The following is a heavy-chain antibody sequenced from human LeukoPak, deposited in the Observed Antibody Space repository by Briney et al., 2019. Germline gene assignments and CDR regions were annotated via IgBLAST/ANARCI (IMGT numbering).Heavy chain of an antibody. CDR1: GGSISSSSYY. CDR2: IYYSGST. J-gene: IGHJ3*02. D-gene: IGHD2-2*01. V-gene: IGHV4-39*01. Sequence: SETLSLTCTVSGGSISSSSYYWGWIRQPPGKRLEWIGSIYYSGSTYYNPSLKSRVTISVDTSKNQFSLKLSSVTAADTAVYFCAKGGGFSGHCSSTSCYLTSTSEVGAFDIWGQGTMVTVSS. CDR3: AKGGGFSGHCSSTSCYLTSTSEVGAFDI.